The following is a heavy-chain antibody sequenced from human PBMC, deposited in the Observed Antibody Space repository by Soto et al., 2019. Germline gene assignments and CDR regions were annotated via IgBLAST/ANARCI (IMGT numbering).Heavy chain of an antibody. V-gene: IGHV3-15*01. CDR1: GFTFSNAW. CDR3: TTLDDYGDFFDY. Sequence: EVQLVESGGGLVKPGGSLRLSCAASGFTFSNAWMSWVRQAPGKGLEWVGRIKSKTDGGTTDYAAPVKGRFTISRDDSKHTLYLQMNSLKTEDTAVYYCTTLDDYGDFFDYWGQGTLVTVSS. J-gene: IGHJ4*02. CDR2: IKSKTDGGTT. D-gene: IGHD4-17*01.